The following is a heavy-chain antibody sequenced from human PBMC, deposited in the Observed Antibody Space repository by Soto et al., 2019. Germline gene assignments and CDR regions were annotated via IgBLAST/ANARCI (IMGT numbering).Heavy chain of an antibody. CDR3: ARHIDRVNALNEH. CDR2: ISAYNGNT. J-gene: IGHJ4*02. CDR1: GYTFTIYF. Sequence: ASLNVSFKASGYTFTIYFSSWLLHSPLQGLEWMGWISAYNGNTNYAQKLQGRVTMTTDTSTSTAYMELRSLRSDDTAVYYCARHIDRVNALNEHWGKGNMVNVSS. V-gene: IGHV1-18*01. D-gene: IGHD2-21*01.